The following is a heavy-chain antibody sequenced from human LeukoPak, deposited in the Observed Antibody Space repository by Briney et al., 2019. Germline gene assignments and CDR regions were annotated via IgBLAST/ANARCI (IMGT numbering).Heavy chain of an antibody. Sequence: GGSLRLSCAASGFTFSNYWMSWVRQAPGRGLEWVANIKQDGSERYYVDSVKGRFTVSRDNAKNSLYLQMNSLRAEDTAVYSCARGGVSGYTTSWYDYWGQGTLVTVSS. CDR1: GFTFSNYW. J-gene: IGHJ4*02. CDR2: IKQDGSER. D-gene: IGHD6-13*01. V-gene: IGHV3-7*02. CDR3: ARGGVSGYTTSWYDY.